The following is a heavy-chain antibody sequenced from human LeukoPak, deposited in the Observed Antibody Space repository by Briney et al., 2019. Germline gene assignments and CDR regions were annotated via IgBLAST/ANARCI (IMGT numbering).Heavy chain of an antibody. V-gene: IGHV4-59*01. CDR2: LFYSGST. J-gene: IGHJ4*02. D-gene: IGHD3-10*01. Sequence: SETLSLTCTVSGGSIGSYYWSWIRQPPGKGLEWIAYLFYSGSTDYNPSLESRVTISVDTSKNQFSLKLRSVTAADTAVYYFATVAVIRGVTYFDYWGQGTLVTVSS. CDR1: GGSIGSYY. CDR3: ATVAVIRGVTYFDY.